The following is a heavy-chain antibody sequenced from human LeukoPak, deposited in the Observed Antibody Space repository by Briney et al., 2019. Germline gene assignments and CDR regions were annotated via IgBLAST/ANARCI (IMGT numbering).Heavy chain of an antibody. D-gene: IGHD3-16*01. CDR3: AGGRYYYYGMDV. CDR1: GFTFDDYA. J-gene: IGHJ6*02. CDR2: ISWNSGSI. V-gene: IGHV3-9*01. Sequence: GRSLRLSCAASGFTFDDYAMHWVRQAPGKGLEWVSGISWNSGSIGYADSVKGRFTISRDNAKTSLYLQMNSLRAEDTALYYCAGGRYYYYGMDVWGQGTTVTVSS.